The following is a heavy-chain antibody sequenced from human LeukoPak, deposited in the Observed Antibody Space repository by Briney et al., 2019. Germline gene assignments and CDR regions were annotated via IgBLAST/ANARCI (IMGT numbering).Heavy chain of an antibody. CDR3: AREPRITMNTAAFDI. J-gene: IGHJ3*02. CDR1: GFTFSSYA. CDR2: ISYDGSNK. Sequence: GGSLRLSCVGSGFTFSSYAMHWVRQAPGKGLEWVAVISYDGSNKYYADSVKGRFTISRDNSKNTLYLQMNRLRAEDTTVYRCAREPRITMNTAAFDIWGQGTMVTVSS. V-gene: IGHV3-30-3*01. D-gene: IGHD3-22*01.